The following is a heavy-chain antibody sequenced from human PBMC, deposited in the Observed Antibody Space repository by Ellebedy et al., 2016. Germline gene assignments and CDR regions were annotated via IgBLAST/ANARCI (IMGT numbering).Heavy chain of an antibody. J-gene: IGHJ6*02. V-gene: IGHV3-21*01. Sequence: GGSLRLSCAASGFTFSTYWMYWVRQVPGKGLEWVSSISRTGSYIYYADSVKGRFTISRDNAKNSLSLQMNSLRTEDTAVYYCASRAMAVAGTDPLIDYYYGMDVWGQGTMVTVSS. CDR3: ASRAMAVAGTDPLIDYYYGMDV. D-gene: IGHD6-19*01. CDR1: GFTFSTYW. CDR2: ISRTGSYI.